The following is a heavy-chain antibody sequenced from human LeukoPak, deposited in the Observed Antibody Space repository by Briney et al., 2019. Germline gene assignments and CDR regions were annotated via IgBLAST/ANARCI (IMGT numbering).Heavy chain of an antibody. J-gene: IGHJ6*04. V-gene: IGHV4-34*01. Sequence: SETLSLTCAVYGGSFSGYYWSWVSQPPGKGREWVGEINHSGSTNYNTSLKRRVTISVDTSKNQFSLKLSSVTAADTAVYYWARAPLPYYDILTGQIDYYYGMDVWGKGTTVTVSS. CDR1: GGSFSGYY. D-gene: IGHD3-9*01. CDR2: INHSGST. CDR3: ARAPLPYYDILTGQIDYYYGMDV.